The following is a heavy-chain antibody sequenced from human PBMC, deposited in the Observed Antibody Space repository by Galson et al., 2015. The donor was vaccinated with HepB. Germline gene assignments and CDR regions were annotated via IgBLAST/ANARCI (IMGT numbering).Heavy chain of an antibody. CDR2: INTNTGNP. D-gene: IGHD6-19*01. CDR3: ARDIAVAGPNDAFDI. CDR1: GYTFTSYA. Sequence: SVKVSCKASGYTFTSYAMNWVRQAPGQGLEWMGWINTNTGNPTYAQGFTGRFVFSLDTSVSTAYMELSSLRSEDTAVYYCARDIAVAGPNDAFDIWGQGTMVTVSS. V-gene: IGHV7-4-1*02. J-gene: IGHJ3*02.